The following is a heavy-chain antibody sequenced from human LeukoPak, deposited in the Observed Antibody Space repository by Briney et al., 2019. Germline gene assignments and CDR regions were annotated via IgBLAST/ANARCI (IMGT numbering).Heavy chain of an antibody. CDR3: ARVTGERNRRIAAAGTGRWFDP. V-gene: IGHV4-34*01. J-gene: IGHJ5*02. CDR1: GGSFSGYY. CDR2: NNHSGST. Sequence: SETLSLTCAVYGGSFSGYYWSWIRQPPGKGLDWIGENNHSGSTNYNPSLKSRVTISVDTSKNQFSLKLSSVTAADTAVYYCARVTGERNRRIAAAGTGRWFDPWGQGTLVTVSS. D-gene: IGHD6-13*01.